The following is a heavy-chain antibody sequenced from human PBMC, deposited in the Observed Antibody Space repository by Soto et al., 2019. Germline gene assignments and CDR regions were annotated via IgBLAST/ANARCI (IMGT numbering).Heavy chain of an antibody. Sequence: PSETLSLTCTVSGGSISSYYWSWIRQPPGKGLEWIGYIYYSGSTNYNPSLKSRVTISVDTSKNQFSLKLSSVTAADTAVYYCARGGYDYVWGSYRPPVVFDYWGQGTLVTVSS. V-gene: IGHV4-59*01. CDR2: IYYSGST. CDR3: ARGGYDYVWGSYRPPVVFDY. CDR1: GGSISSYY. J-gene: IGHJ4*02. D-gene: IGHD3-16*02.